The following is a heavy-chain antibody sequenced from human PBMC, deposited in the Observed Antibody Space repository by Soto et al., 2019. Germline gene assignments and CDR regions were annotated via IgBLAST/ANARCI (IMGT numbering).Heavy chain of an antibody. V-gene: IGHV3-66*01. Sequence: GGSLRLSXAASGFTVSSKYMSWVRQAPGKGLEWVSVIYSDGGTYYADSVKGRFTISRDNSKNTLYLQMNSLRAEDTATYFCAHRTTTVTWWFDPWGQGTLVTVSS. D-gene: IGHD4-17*01. J-gene: IGHJ5*02. CDR1: GFTVSSKY. CDR3: AHRTTTVTWWFDP. CDR2: IYSDGGT.